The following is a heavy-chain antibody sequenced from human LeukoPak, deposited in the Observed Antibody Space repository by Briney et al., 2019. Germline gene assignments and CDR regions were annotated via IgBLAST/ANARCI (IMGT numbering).Heavy chain of an antibody. CDR2: ISSGSSTL. CDR3: ARGEGAYGDYRDY. V-gene: IGHV3-48*01. CDR1: GFNFNTYS. Sequence: SGGSLRLSCAASGFNFNTYSMNWVRQAPGKGLEWVSYISSGSSTLYYADSVKGRFTISRDNAKNSLYLQMISLRAEDTAVYYCARGEGAYGDYRDYWGQGTLVTVSS. J-gene: IGHJ4*02. D-gene: IGHD4-17*01.